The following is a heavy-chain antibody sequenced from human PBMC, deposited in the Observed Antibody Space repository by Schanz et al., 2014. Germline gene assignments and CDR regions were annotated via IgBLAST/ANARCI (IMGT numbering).Heavy chain of an antibody. Sequence: EVQLLESGGGLVQPGGSLRLSCAASGFTFSTSAMSWVRQAPGRGLEWVSIISGSGGNTYYADAVRGRFTISRDNAKNSLFLQMNSLRADDTAVYYCAKGPYYYYYMDVWGNGTTVTVSS. V-gene: IGHV3-23*01. CDR1: GFTFSTSA. CDR3: AKGPYYYYYMDV. CDR2: ISGSGGNT. J-gene: IGHJ6*03.